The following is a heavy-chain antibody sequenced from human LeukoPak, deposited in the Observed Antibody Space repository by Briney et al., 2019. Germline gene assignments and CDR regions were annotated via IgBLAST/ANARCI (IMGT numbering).Heavy chain of an antibody. V-gene: IGHV3-9*01. CDR2: ISWNSGSI. CDR3: ARNRVSSSSGGYFDY. J-gene: IGHJ4*02. CDR1: GFTFDDYA. D-gene: IGHD6-6*01. Sequence: GGSLRLSCAASGFTFDDYAMHWVRQAPGKGLEWVSGISWNSGSIGYADSVKGRFTISRDNAKNSLYLQMNSLRAEDTAVYYCARNRVSSSSGGYFDYWGQGTLVTVSS.